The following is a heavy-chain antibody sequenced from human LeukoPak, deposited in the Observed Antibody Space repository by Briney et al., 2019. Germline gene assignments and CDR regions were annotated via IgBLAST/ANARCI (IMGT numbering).Heavy chain of an antibody. CDR1: GFTFSSYA. D-gene: IGHD3-10*01. CDR2: ISYDGSNK. Sequence: GGSLRLSCAASGFTFSSYAMHWVRQAPGKGLEWVAVISYDGSNKYYADSVKGRFTIYRDNSKNTLYLQMNSLRAEDTAVYYCARDSFSHGSENQPPYYYFGMDVWGQGTTVTVSS. CDR3: ARDSFSHGSENQPPYYYFGMDV. V-gene: IGHV3-30-3*01. J-gene: IGHJ6*02.